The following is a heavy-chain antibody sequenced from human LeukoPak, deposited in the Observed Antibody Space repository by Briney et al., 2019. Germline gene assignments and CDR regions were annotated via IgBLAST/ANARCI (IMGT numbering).Heavy chain of an antibody. Sequence: SETLSLTCTVSGGSISSGGYYWSWIRQHPGKGLEWIGYIYYSGSTYYNPSLKSRVTISVDTSKNQFSLKLSSVTAADTAVYYCARTERLGYCSSTSCNNWSDPWGQGTLVTVSS. CDR1: GGSISSGGYY. CDR3: ARTERLGYCSSTSCNNWSDP. V-gene: IGHV4-31*03. D-gene: IGHD2-2*01. CDR2: IYYSGST. J-gene: IGHJ5*02.